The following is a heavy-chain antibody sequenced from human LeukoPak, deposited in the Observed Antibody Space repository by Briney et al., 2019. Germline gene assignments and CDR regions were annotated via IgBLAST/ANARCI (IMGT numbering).Heavy chain of an antibody. Sequence: GGSQRLSCVVSGFTVNSNYMSWVRQAPGKGLEWVSVIYSGGTTNYADSVKGRFIVYRDNSKNTLYLQMNSLRVEDTAVYYCASKVTTGYWGQGTLVTVSS. D-gene: IGHD4-17*01. CDR1: GFTVNSNY. V-gene: IGHV3-66*01. J-gene: IGHJ4*02. CDR3: ASKVTTGY. CDR2: IYSGGTT.